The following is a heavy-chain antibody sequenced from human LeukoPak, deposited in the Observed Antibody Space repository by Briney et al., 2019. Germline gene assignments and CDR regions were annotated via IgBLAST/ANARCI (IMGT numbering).Heavy chain of an antibody. D-gene: IGHD2-15*01. CDR2: ISACNGNT. CDR3: ARDRYCSGGSCYSFDAWFDP. J-gene: IGHJ5*02. CDR1: GYTFTSYG. V-gene: IGHV1-18*01. Sequence: SSVNVSCKASGYTFTSYGISWVRQAPGQGLEWMGWISACNGNTNYAQNLQGRVTMTTDTSTSTAYMELRSLRSDATAGHYCARDRYCSGGSCYSFDAWFDPWGQGPLVTVSS.